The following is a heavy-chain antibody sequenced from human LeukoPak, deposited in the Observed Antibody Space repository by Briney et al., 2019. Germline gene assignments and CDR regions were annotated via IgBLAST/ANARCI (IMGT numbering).Heavy chain of an antibody. J-gene: IGHJ5*02. CDR1: GYAFISYG. CDR3: ARDGSGNWFDP. Sequence: GASVKVSCKASGYAFISYGTSWVRQAPGQGLEWMGWINTYNGNTNYAQKFQDRFSMTTDTSTSTAYMELRSLRSDDTAVYYCARDGSGNWFDPWGQGTLVTVSS. D-gene: IGHD3-10*01. CDR2: INTYNGNT. V-gene: IGHV1-18*01.